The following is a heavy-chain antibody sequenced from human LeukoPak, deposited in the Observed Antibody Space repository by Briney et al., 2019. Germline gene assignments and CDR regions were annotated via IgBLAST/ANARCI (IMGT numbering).Heavy chain of an antibody. CDR3: TRRNCSGGSCYSDY. V-gene: IGHV3-73*01. CDR1: GFTFSGSA. Sequence: GGSLRLSCAASGFTFSGSAMHWVRQASGRGLEWVGRIRSKANNYATAYAASVKGRFTISRDDSKNTAYLQMNSLKTEDTAVYYCTRRNCSGGSCYSDYWGQGTLVTVSS. J-gene: IGHJ4*02. CDR2: IRSKANNYAT. D-gene: IGHD2-15*01.